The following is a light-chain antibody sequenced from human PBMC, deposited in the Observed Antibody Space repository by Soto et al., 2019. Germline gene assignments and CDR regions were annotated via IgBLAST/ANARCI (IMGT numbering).Light chain of an antibody. Sequence: QPVLTQPPSVSGVPGQRVTISCTGSSSNIGAGYDVHWYQQLPGTAPKLLIYGNSNRPSGVPDRFSGSKSGTSASLAITGLQAADEADYYCQSYDSSLSGSEVFGTGTKLTVL. CDR3: QSYDSSLSGSEV. J-gene: IGLJ1*01. CDR2: GNS. V-gene: IGLV1-40*01. CDR1: SSNIGAGYD.